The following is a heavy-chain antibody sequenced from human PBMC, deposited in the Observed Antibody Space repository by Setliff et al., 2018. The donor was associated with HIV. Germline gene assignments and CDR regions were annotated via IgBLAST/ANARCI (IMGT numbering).Heavy chain of an antibody. D-gene: IGHD3-22*01. CDR1: GYTFGSYD. CDR3: ARARRDSYDRGRRNHYYIDV. CDR2: MNPNSGNT. J-gene: IGHJ6*03. Sequence: EASVKVSCKASGYTFGSYDINWVRQATGQGLEWMGWMNPNSGNTGCAQKFQGRVTMTRDTSISTAYMELNNLKFEDTAVYYCARARRDSYDRGRRNHYYIDVWGKGTTVTVS. V-gene: IGHV1-8*02.